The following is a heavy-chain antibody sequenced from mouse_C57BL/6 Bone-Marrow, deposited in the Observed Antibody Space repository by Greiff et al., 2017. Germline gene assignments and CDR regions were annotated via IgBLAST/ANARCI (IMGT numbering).Heavy chain of an antibody. Sequence: VKLQQPGAELVKPGASVKMSCKASGYTFTSYWITWVKQRPGQGLEWIGDIYPGSGSTNYNEKFKSKATLTVDTSSSTAYMQLSSLTSEDSAVYYCARRKTTGLRGMDYWGQGTSVTVSS. CDR2: IYPGSGST. CDR1: GYTFTSYW. J-gene: IGHJ4*01. CDR3: ARRKTTGLRGMDY. D-gene: IGHD1-1*01. V-gene: IGHV1-55*01.